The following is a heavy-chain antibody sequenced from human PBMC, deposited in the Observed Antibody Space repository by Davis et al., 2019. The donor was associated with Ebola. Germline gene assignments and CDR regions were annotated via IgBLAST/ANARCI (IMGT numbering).Heavy chain of an antibody. V-gene: IGHV1-69*04. D-gene: IGHD6-6*01. CDR3: ARVRYSSSSYYFDY. CDR2: IIPILGIA. CDR1: RGTFSSYA. Sequence: SVKVSCKASRGTFSSYAISWVRQAPGQGLEWMGRIIPILGIANYAQKFQGRVTITADKSTSTAYMELSSLRSEDTAVYYCARVRYSSSSYYFDYWGQGTLVTVSS. J-gene: IGHJ4*02.